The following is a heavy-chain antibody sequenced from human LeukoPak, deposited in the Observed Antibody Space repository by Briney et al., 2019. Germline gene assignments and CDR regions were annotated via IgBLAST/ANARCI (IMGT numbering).Heavy chain of an antibody. CDR2: INHSGST. V-gene: IGHV4-34*01. CDR1: GGSFSDYY. D-gene: IGHD3-16*01. J-gene: IGHJ3*02. Sequence: SETLSLTCGVYGGSFSDYYWSWIRQSPGKGLEWIGEINHSGSTNYDPSLKSRVTISIDTSKNQFSLKLSSVTAADTAVYYCARQGYHDYVWGSYEIDIWGQGTMVTVSS. CDR3: ARQGYHDYVWGSYEIDI.